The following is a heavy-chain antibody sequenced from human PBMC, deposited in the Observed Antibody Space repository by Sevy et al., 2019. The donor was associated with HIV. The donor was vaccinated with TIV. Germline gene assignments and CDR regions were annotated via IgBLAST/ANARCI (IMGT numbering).Heavy chain of an antibody. CDR2: IWYDGSSQ. D-gene: IGHD6-13*01. J-gene: IGHJ4*02. V-gene: IGHV3-33*08. CDR1: GFIFSTYG. CDR3: VSGASIAAAGNFAY. Sequence: GGSLRLSCAASGFIFSTYGMHWVRQAPGKGLEWVALIWYDGSSQYYADSVQGRFTSSRDNSKNTLDLQMNSLRAEDTAVYYGVSGASIAAAGNFAYWGQGTLVTVSS.